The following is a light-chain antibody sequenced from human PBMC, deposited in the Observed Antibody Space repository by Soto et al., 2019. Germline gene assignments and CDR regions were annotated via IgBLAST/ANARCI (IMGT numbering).Light chain of an antibody. J-gene: IGLJ2*01. V-gene: IGLV2-14*01. Sequence: QSVLTQPASVSGSPGQSITISCTGTSGDIGSYTYVSWYQQYPGKAPKLLISEVTNRPSGVSHRLSGSKSGNTASLTISGLQAEDEAHYYCSSYATNSPPVVFGGGTKVTVL. CDR1: SGDIGSYTY. CDR2: EVT. CDR3: SSYATNSPPVV.